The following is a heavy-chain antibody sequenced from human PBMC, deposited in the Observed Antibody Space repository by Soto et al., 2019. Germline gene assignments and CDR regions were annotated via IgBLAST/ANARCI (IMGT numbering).Heavy chain of an antibody. D-gene: IGHD3-3*01. CDR3: ARDKRITIFGVVIEGDPTDYYGMDV. J-gene: IGHJ6*02. Sequence: PSETLSLTCTVSGGSISSGDYYWSWIRQPPGKGLEWIGYIYYSGSTYYNTSLKSRVTISVDTSKNQFSLKLSSVTAAVTAVYYCARDKRITIFGVVIEGDPTDYYGMDVWGQGTTVT. V-gene: IGHV4-30-4*01. CDR2: IYYSGST. CDR1: GGSISSGDYY.